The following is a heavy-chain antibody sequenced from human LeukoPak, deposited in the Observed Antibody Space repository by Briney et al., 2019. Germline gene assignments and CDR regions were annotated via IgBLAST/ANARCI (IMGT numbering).Heavy chain of an antibody. D-gene: IGHD2-2*01. J-gene: IGHJ6*02. V-gene: IGHV4-39*07. CDR3: ARGADIVVVPAAMGEGYYYGMDV. CDR2: IYYSGST. CDR1: GGSISSSSYY. Sequence: PSETLSLTCTVSGGSISSSSYYWGWIRQPPGKGLEWIGSIYYSGSTYYNPSLKSRVTISVDTSKNQFSLKLSSVTAADTAVYYCARGADIVVVPAAMGEGYYYGMDVWGQGTTVTVSS.